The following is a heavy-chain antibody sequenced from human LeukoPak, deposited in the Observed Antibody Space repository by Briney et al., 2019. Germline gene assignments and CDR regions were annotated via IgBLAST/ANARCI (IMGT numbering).Heavy chain of an antibody. J-gene: IGHJ4*02. CDR2: IIPILGIA. CDR3: ASSIAAAGPSY. Sequence: SVKVSCKASGGTFSSYAISWVRQAPGQGLEWMGRIIPILGIANYAPKFQGRVTITADKSTSTAYMELSSLRSEDTAVYYCASSIAAAGPSYWGQGTLVTVSS. D-gene: IGHD6-13*01. CDR1: GGTFSSYA. V-gene: IGHV1-69*04.